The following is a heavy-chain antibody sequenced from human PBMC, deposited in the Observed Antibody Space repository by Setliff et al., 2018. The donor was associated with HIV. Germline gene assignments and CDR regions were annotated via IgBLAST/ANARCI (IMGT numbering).Heavy chain of an antibody. CDR1: GGSISSSSYY. D-gene: IGHD6-19*01. J-gene: IGHJ5*02. CDR3: ARDSSGWTRRNWFDA. Sequence: PSETLSLTCSVSGGSISSSSYYWGWIRQRPGKGLEWIGSIYYGGGTIYNPSLKSRVTISLDTSKNQSSKQLSSVTAADAAEYYCARDSSGWTRRNWFDAWGQGTLVTVSS. CDR2: IYYGGGT. V-gene: IGHV4-39*07.